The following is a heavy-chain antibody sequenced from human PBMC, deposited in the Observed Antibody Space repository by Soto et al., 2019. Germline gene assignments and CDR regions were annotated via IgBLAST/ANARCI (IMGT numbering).Heavy chain of an antibody. CDR3: AKVGRKTGYADY. V-gene: IGHV3-23*01. Sequence: EVQLLESGGGLVQPGGSLRLSCAASGFTFSNYAMSWVRQAPGKGLEWVSLITANGGTTYYADSVKGRFYISRDEAKTTLYLQMNSLRADDTALYYCAKVGRKTGYADYWGQGTLVTVSS. J-gene: IGHJ4*02. D-gene: IGHD5-12*01. CDR2: ITANGGTT. CDR1: GFTFSNYA.